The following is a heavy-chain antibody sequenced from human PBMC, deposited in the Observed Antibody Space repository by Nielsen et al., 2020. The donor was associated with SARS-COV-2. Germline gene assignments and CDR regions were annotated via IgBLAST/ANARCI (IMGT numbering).Heavy chain of an antibody. D-gene: IGHD6-19*01. Sequence: VRQAPGKGLKWVAVISYDGSNKYYADSVKGRFTISRDNSKNTIYLQMNSLRTDDTAVYYCAKGRAGVAVAGPEYWGQGTLVTVSS. J-gene: IGHJ4*02. CDR2: ISYDGSNK. CDR3: AKGRAGVAVAGPEY. V-gene: IGHV3-30*18.